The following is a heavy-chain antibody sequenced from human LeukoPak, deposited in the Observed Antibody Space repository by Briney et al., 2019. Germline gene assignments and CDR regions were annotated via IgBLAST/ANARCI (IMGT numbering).Heavy chain of an antibody. V-gene: IGHV1-18*04. J-gene: IGHJ6*03. CDR3: ARDRAGTINYYYYMDV. Sequence: ASVKVSCKASGYTFTGYYMHWVRQAPGQGLEWMGWISAYNGNTNYAQKLQGRVTMTRDMSTSTVYMELSSLRSEDTAVYYCARDRAGTINYYYYMDVRGKGTTVTVSS. D-gene: IGHD6-19*01. CDR2: ISAYNGNT. CDR1: GYTFTGYY.